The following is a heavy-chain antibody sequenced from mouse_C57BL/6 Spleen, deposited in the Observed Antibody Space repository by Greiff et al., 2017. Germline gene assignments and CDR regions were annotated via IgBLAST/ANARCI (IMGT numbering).Heavy chain of an antibody. D-gene: IGHD2-4*01. Sequence: VQLQQSGAELVKPGASVKLSCTASGFNINDYYMHWVKQRTVQGLEWIGRIDPEDGETKYAPKFQGKATMTADTSSNTAYLPLSSLTSEDTAVYYCARSYYDGGLAMDYWGQGTSVTVSS. J-gene: IGHJ4*01. V-gene: IGHV14-2*01. CDR2: IDPEDGET. CDR1: GFNINDYY. CDR3: ARSYYDGGLAMDY.